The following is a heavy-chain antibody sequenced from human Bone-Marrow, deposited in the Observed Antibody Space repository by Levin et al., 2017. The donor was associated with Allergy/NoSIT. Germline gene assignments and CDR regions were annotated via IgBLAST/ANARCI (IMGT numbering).Heavy chain of an antibody. J-gene: IGHJ4*02. CDR2: IKQDGSEK. CDR3: ARGTYATFDYDASESPGDDY. D-gene: IGHD3-10*01. V-gene: IGHV3-7*01. CDR1: GFTFNNYW. Sequence: GGSLRLSCAASGFTFNNYWMYWVLQAPGKGLEWVANIKQDGSEKTYVDSVKGRFTISRDNARNSLFLQMNSLTAEDTAVYYCARGTYATFDYDASESPGDDYWGQGTLVTVSS.